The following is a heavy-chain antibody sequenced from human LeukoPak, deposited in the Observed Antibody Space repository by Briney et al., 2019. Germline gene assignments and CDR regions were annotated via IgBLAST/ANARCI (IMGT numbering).Heavy chain of an antibody. CDR1: GFTFSGHG. D-gene: IGHD6-19*01. CDR2: ITGSGATT. Sequence: GGTLRLSCAASGFTFSGHGMNWVRQAPGKGLEWVSGITGSGATTYYADSVKGRFTISRDNSKNTLYLQMNSLRAEDTAVYYCTRGAGTGWRFDSWGQGTLLTVSS. V-gene: IGHV3-23*01. CDR3: TRGAGTGWRFDS. J-gene: IGHJ4*02.